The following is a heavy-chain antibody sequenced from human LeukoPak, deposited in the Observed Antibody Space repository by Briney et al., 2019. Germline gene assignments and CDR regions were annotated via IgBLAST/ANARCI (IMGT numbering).Heavy chain of an antibody. CDR3: ARAYGGYDFGVDY. V-gene: IGHV1-2*02. Sequence: ASVKVSCKASGYTLTGYYMHWVRQAPGQGLEWMGWINPNSGGTNYAQKFQGRVTMTRDTSISTAYMELSRLRSDDTAVYYCARAYGGYDFGVDYWGQGTLVTVSS. J-gene: IGHJ4*02. CDR1: GYTLTGYY. CDR2: INPNSGGT. D-gene: IGHD5-12*01.